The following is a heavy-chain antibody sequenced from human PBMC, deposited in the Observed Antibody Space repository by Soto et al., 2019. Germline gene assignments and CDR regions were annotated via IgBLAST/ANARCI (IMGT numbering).Heavy chain of an antibody. CDR2: ISNDVNDK. CDR3: AKGYKGQYLTRGDAFDF. CDR1: GFTFSNYG. Sequence: QVQLVESGGDVVQPGRSLRLSCAVSGFTFSNYGMHWVRQAPGKGLELVAFISNDVNDKDYADSVKGRFTISRDNSKNTLYLQMNNWRPEDSAVYFCAKGYKGQYLTRGDAFDFWGRGTTVSVSS. V-gene: IGHV3-30*18. J-gene: IGHJ3*01. D-gene: IGHD1-1*01.